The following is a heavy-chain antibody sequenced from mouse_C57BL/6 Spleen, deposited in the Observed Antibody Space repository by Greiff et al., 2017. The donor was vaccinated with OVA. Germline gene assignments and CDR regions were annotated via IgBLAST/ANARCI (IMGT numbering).Heavy chain of an antibody. CDR2: IWSGGST. D-gene: IGHD2-1*01. V-gene: IGHV2-4*01. J-gene: IGHJ4*01. CDR1: GFSLTSYG. Sequence: VQLQESGPGLVQPSQSLSITCTVSGFSLTSYGVHWVRQPPGKGLEWLGVIWSGGSTDYNAAFISRLSISKDNSKSQVFFKMNSLQADDTAIYYCAKNKGNYGYYAMDYWGQGTSVTVSS. CDR3: AKNKGNYGYYAMDY.